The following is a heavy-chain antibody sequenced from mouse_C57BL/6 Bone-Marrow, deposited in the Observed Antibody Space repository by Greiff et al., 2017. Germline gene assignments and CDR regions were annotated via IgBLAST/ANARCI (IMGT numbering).Heavy chain of an antibody. J-gene: IGHJ4*01. CDR3: ARYLTGGAMDY. CDR1: GFTFTDYY. Sequence: EVKLMESGGGLVQPGGSLSLSCAASGFTFTDYYMSWVRQPPGKALEWLGFIRNKANGYTTEYSASVKGRFTISRDNSQSILYLQMNALRAEDSATYYCARYLTGGAMDYWGQGTSVTVSS. V-gene: IGHV7-3*01. CDR2: IRNKANGYTT.